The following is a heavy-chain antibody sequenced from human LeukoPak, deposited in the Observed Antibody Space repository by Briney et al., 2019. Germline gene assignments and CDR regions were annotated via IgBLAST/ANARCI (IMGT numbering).Heavy chain of an antibody. CDR1: GFTFRSYE. Sequence: GGSLRLSCAVSGFTFRSYEMNWVRQAPGKGLEWVSYISTSGSTIYYADSVKGRFTISRDNAKNSLYLQMNSLRAEDTAVYYCAKFHIVVVNGYFDYWGQGTLVTVSS. CDR3: AKFHIVVVNGYFDY. CDR2: ISTSGSTI. D-gene: IGHD2-21*01. V-gene: IGHV3-48*03. J-gene: IGHJ4*02.